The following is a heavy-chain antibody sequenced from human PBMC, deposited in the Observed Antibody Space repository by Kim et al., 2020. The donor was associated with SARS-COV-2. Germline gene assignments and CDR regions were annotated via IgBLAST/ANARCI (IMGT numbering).Heavy chain of an antibody. Sequence: ASVKVSCKASGYTFISYYIHWVRQAPGQGLEWMGWINPKSGATTYAQKFQGRVTMTRDTSISTVYIELSRLRSDDTAVYYCARDCDATPSCEFDSWGQGT. CDR2: INPKSGAT. J-gene: IGHJ4*02. V-gene: IGHV1-2*02. CDR3: ARDCDATPSCEFDS. CDR1: GYTFISYY. D-gene: IGHD2-15*01.